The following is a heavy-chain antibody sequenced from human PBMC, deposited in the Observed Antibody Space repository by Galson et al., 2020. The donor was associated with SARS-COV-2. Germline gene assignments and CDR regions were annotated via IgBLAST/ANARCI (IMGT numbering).Heavy chain of an antibody. Sequence: GESLKISCAASGFTFSRYWMSWVRQAPGKGLEWVANINQDGSAKYYVDSVRGRFTISRDNAKNSLYLQMNSLRAEDTAMYYCARGSVVVVMNFDYWGQGTLVTVSS. CDR3: ARGSVVVVMNFDY. D-gene: IGHD3-22*01. CDR1: GFTFSRYW. V-gene: IGHV3-7*05. J-gene: IGHJ4*02. CDR2: INQDGSAK.